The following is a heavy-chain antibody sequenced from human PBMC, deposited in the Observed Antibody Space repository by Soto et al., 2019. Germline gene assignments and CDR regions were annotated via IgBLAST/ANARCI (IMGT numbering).Heavy chain of an antibody. V-gene: IGHV1-2*02. J-gene: IGHJ6*02. Sequence: QVQLVQSGAEVKEPGDSVRVSCEASGYTFTAYHIHWVRQAPGQGLEWMGWINPKFGDTTYAQDFQGRVSMTMDMSSSTVYMELSRLTSDDTAIYYCARNMDYYYGRGSGNGHGVWGQGTTVTVFS. CDR1: GYTFTAYH. D-gene: IGHD3-10*02. CDR2: INPKFGDT. CDR3: ARNMDYYYGRGSGNGHGV.